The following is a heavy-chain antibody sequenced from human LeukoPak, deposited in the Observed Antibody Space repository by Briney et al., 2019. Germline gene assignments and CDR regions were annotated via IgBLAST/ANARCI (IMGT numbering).Heavy chain of an antibody. J-gene: IGHJ4*02. CDR1: GGSISSGSYY. D-gene: IGHD3-16*02. CDR3: ARRKHGSNYVWGSYRYNRIGFDY. CDR2: IYSSGST. V-gene: IGHV4-61*02. Sequence: PSQTLSLTCTVSGGSISSGSYYWSWIRQPAGKGLEWIGRIYSSGSTNYNPSLKSRVTISVDTSKNQFSLKLSSVTAADTAVYYCARRKHGSNYVWGSYRYNRIGFDYWGQGTLVTVSS.